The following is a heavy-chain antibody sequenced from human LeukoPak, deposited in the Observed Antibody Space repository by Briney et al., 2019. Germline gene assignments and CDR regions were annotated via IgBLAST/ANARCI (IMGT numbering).Heavy chain of an antibody. V-gene: IGHV1-46*01. J-gene: IGHJ6*02. CDR3: ARLPRFDTAMAPWGYYGMDV. D-gene: IGHD5-18*01. Sequence: ASVKVSCKASGYTFTSYYMHWVRQAPGQGLEWMGIINPSGGSTSYAQKFQGRVTMTRDTSTSTVYMELSSLRSEDTAVYYCARLPRFDTAMAPWGYYGMDVWGQGTTVTVSS. CDR1: GYTFTSYY. CDR2: INPSGGST.